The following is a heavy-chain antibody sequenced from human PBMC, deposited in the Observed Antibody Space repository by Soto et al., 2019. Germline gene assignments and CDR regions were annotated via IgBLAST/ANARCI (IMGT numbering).Heavy chain of an antibody. CDR1: GFTFSSYA. D-gene: IGHD6-13*01. V-gene: IGHV3-23*01. Sequence: GGSLRLSCAASGFTFSSYAMSWVRQAPGKGLEWVSAISGSGGSTYYADSVKGRFTISRDNSKNTLYLQMNSLRAEDTAVYYCAKDSGSSWPGSGAFDIWGQGTMVTVSS. CDR2: ISGSGGST. CDR3: AKDSGSSWPGSGAFDI. J-gene: IGHJ3*02.